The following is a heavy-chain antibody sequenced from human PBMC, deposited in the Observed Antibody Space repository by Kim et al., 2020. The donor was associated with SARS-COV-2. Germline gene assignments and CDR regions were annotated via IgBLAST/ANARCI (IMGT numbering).Heavy chain of an antibody. Sequence: SVKVSCKASGGTFSSYAISWVRQAPGQGLEWMGGIIPIFGTANYAQKFQGRVTITADESTSTAYMELSSLRSEDTAVYYCARQSAGARNWFDPWGQGTLVTVSS. CDR3: ARQSAGARNWFDP. D-gene: IGHD7-27*01. CDR1: GGTFSSYA. V-gene: IGHV1-69*13. CDR2: IIPIFGTA. J-gene: IGHJ5*02.